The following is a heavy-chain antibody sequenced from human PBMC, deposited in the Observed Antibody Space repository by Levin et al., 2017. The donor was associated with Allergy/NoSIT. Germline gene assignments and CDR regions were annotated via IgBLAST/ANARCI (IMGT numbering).Heavy chain of an antibody. CDR1: GGSVSSINYY. Sequence: SETLSLTCTVSGGSVSSINYYWGWIRQPPGKGLEWIVSIYSDGSTYYNPSLKSRVTISVDTSKNQFSLELSALTAADTAVYYCARRVHIAAPYFDYWGQGTLVTVSS. D-gene: IGHD6-6*01. V-gene: IGHV4-39*01. J-gene: IGHJ4*02. CDR2: IYSDGST. CDR3: ARRVHIAAPYFDY.